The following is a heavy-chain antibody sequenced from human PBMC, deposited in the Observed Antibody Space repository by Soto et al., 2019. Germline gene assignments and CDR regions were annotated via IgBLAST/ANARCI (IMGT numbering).Heavy chain of an antibody. CDR1: GGSISSSSYY. CDR2: IYYSGST. J-gene: IGHJ4*02. D-gene: IGHD5-18*01. CDR3: ARLGGYSYGHAMVVX. Sequence: SETLSLTCTVSGGSISSSSYYWGWIRQPPGKGLEWIGSIYYSGSTYYNPSLKSRVTISVDTSKNQFSLKLSSVTAADTAVYYCARLGGYSYGHAMVVXWGQGTLVTVSS. V-gene: IGHV4-39*01.